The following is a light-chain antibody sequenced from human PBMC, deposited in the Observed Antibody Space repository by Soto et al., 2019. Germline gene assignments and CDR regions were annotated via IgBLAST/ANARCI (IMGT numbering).Light chain of an antibody. V-gene: IGKV3-15*01. CDR1: QSVSNK. CDR2: DAT. J-gene: IGKJ4*01. CDR3: QQHYEWVT. Sequence: EIVMTQSPATLSVSPGETATLSCRASQSVSNKLVWYQQKPGQAPRLLIYDATTRATGIPARFSGSGSGTELTLIISSLQSEDFAVYYCQQHYEWVTFGGGTKVEI.